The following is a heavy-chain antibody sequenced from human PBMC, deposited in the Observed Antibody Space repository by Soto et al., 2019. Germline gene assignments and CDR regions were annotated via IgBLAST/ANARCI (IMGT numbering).Heavy chain of an antibody. Sequence: GGSLRLSCAASGFTFSSYVMHWVRQVPGKGLECGAVISYDGSNKYYADCVKGRFTISRDNSKNTLYLQLNSLRAEDTVVYNFAKDRGRSSVSAAGTFDYWGQGDLVPV. CDR3: AKDRGRSSVSAAGTFDY. V-gene: IGHV3-30*18. J-gene: IGHJ4*02. CDR2: ISYDGSNK. CDR1: GFTFSSYV. D-gene: IGHD6-13*01.